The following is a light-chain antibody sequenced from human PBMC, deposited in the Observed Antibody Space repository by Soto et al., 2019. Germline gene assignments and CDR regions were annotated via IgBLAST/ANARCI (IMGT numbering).Light chain of an antibody. CDR1: QSVSSN. Sequence: EIVMTQSPATLSVSPGERATLSCRASQSVSSNLAWYQQKPGQAPRLLIYGASTRATATPARFSGSGSGTEFTFTISSLQFEDFEVYYCQQYNNWPPITFGQGTRLEIK. CDR3: QQYNNWPPIT. J-gene: IGKJ5*01. V-gene: IGKV3-15*01. CDR2: GAS.